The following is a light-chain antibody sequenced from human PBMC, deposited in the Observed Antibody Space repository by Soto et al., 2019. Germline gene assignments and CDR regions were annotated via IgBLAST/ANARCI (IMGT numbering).Light chain of an antibody. CDR2: KAS. CDR1: QSITTW. CDR3: QQYDSYSLIT. J-gene: IGKJ2*01. Sequence: DIQMTQSPSTLSASVGDTVTITCRASQSITTWLAWYQQKPGKAPKLLIYKASTLESGVPSRFSGSGAGTELTLTISSLQPDDFATYFCQQYDSYSLITFGQGTKLEIK. V-gene: IGKV1-5*03.